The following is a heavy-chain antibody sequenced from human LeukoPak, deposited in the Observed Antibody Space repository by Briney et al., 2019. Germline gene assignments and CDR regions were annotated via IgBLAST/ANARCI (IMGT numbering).Heavy chain of an antibody. Sequence: PGGSLRLSCVASGFSFSNSGMHWVRQAPGKGLEWVAVISYDGSNKYYADSVKGRFTISRDNSKNTLYLEMNSLRAEDTAVYYCAKEAFRYGYFDYWGQGALVTVSS. V-gene: IGHV3-30*18. CDR1: GFSFSNSG. D-gene: IGHD5-18*01. CDR3: AKEAFRYGYFDY. CDR2: ISYDGSNK. J-gene: IGHJ4*02.